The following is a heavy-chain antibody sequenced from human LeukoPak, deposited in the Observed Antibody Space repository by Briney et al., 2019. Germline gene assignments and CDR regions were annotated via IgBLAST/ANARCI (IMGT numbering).Heavy chain of an antibody. V-gene: IGHV3-11*01. D-gene: IGHD4-17*01. CDR3: ASNRYGDYVSLVYFQH. Sequence: GGSLRLSCAASGFTVSSNYMSWVRQAPGKGLEWVSYISSSGSTIYYADSVKGRFTISRDNAKNSLYLQMNSLRAEDTAVYYCASNRYGDYVSLVYFQHWGQGTLVTVSS. J-gene: IGHJ1*01. CDR1: GFTVSSNY. CDR2: ISSSGSTI.